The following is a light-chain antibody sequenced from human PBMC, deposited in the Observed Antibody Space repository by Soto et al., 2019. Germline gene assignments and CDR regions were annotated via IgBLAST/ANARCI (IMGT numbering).Light chain of an antibody. CDR3: AAWDDSLNGVV. Sequence: QSVLTQPPSASGTPGQRVTISCSGSISNIGGNTVNWYQQLPGTAPKLLMYTNNQRPSGVPDRFSGSKSGTSASLAISGLQSEDEADSYCAAWDDSLNGVVFGGGTKVTVL. CDR2: TNN. V-gene: IGLV1-44*01. CDR1: ISNIGGNT. J-gene: IGLJ2*01.